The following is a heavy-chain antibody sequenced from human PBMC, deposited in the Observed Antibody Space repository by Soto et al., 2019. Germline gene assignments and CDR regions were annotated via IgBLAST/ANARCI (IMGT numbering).Heavy chain of an antibody. D-gene: IGHD3-22*01. CDR2: TWYDESEN. V-gene: IGHV3-33*01. CDR1: GFTFATYG. J-gene: IGHJ4*02. Sequence: QVQLVESGGGVVQPGTSLRLSCAASGFTFATYGMHWVRQPPGKGLQWVAVTWYDESENFYGDSVKGRFTISRDSSKNTLNLQMDSLTAEDTAVYYCATGFYSSSIDHWGQGTLVTVTS. CDR3: ATGFYSSSIDH.